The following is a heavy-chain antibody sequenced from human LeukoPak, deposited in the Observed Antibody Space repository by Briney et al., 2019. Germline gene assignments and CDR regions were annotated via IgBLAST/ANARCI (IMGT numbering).Heavy chain of an antibody. CDR2: ISSSSSYI. CDR3: ARGIGSSGWYAADY. J-gene: IGHJ4*02. Sequence: GGSLRLSCAASGFTFSSYSMNWVRQAPGKGLEWVSSISSSSSYIYYADSVKGRFTISRDNAKNSLYLQMNSLRAEDTAVYYCARGIGSSGWYAADYWGQGTLVTVSS. D-gene: IGHD6-19*01. CDR1: GFTFSSYS. V-gene: IGHV3-21*01.